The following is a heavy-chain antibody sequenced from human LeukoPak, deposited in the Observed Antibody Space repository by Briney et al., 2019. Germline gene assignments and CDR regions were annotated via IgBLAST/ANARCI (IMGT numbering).Heavy chain of an antibody. CDR3: AKVFDWSITRPGDY. J-gene: IGHJ4*02. V-gene: IGHV3-23*01. CDR1: GFTFSSYA. D-gene: IGHD3-9*01. Sequence: GGSLRLSCAASGFTFSSYAMNWVRQAPGKGLEWVSAISGSGGSTYYADSVKGRFTISRDNSKNTLYLQMNSLRAEDTAVYYCAKVFDWSITRPGDYWGQGTLVTVSS. CDR2: ISGSGGST.